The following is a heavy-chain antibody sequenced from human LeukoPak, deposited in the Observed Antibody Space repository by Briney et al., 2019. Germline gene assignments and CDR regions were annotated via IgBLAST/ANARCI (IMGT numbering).Heavy chain of an antibody. CDR3: AKKGGRPVWFGDLLFDY. J-gene: IGHJ4*02. CDR2: ISGSGGST. V-gene: IGHV3-23*01. D-gene: IGHD3-10*01. Sequence: PGGSLRLSCAASGFTFSSCAMSWVRQAPGKGLEWVSAISGSGGSTYYADSVKGRFTISRDNSKNTLYLQMNSLRAEDTAVYYCAKKGGRPVWFGDLLFDYWGQGTLVTVSS. CDR1: GFTFSSCA.